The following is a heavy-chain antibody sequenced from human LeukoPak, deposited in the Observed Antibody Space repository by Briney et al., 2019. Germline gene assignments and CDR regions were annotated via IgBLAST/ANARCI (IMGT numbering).Heavy chain of an antibody. CDR3: ARDRDVVVVAATGWFDP. D-gene: IGHD2-15*01. CDR2: ISAYNGNT. J-gene: IGHJ5*02. Sequence: GASVKVSCKASGYTFTSYGISWVRQAPGQGLEWMGWISAYNGNTNYAQKFQGRVTITADESTSTAYMELSSLRSEDTAVYYCARDRDVVVVAATGWFDPWGQGTLVTVSS. CDR1: GYTFTSYG. V-gene: IGHV1-18*01.